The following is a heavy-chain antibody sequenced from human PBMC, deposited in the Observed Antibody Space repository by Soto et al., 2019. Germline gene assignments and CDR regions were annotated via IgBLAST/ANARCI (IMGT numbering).Heavy chain of an antibody. CDR3: ARDATVALGVPNSMEV. V-gene: IGHV4-31*03. CDR1: GGSISIGYY. J-gene: IGHJ6*02. D-gene: IGHD2-15*01. CDR2: IYYSGNT. Sequence: ALSVTCPVSGGSISIGYYWGWIRQHPGKGLEWIVYIYYSGNTYYNPSLKSRVSISLDTSKSQFSLKLDSVTAADTAVYYCARDATVALGVPNSMEVWGQGTKVTVSS.